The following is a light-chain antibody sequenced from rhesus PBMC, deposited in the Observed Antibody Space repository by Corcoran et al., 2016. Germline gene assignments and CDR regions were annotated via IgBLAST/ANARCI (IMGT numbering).Light chain of an antibody. CDR1: QGISSW. J-gene: IGKJ2*01. CDR2: KAS. V-gene: IGKV1-22*01. CDR3: QQYSSRPYS. Sequence: DIQMTQSPSSLSASVGDTVTITCRANQGISSWLAWYQQKPGKAPKLLIYKASSLQSGVPSRFSGSGSGTDFTLTISIRQSEDFATYYCQQYSSRPYSFGQGTKVEIK.